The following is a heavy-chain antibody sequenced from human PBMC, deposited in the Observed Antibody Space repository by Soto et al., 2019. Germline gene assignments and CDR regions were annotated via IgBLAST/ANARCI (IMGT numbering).Heavy chain of an antibody. V-gene: IGHV4-38-2*01. CDR3: ARAHPSSFVYYYGMDV. CDR2: IYHSGST. J-gene: IGHJ6*02. D-gene: IGHD6-6*01. CDR1: GYSISSGYY. Sequence: PSETLSLTCAVSGYSISSGYYWGWIRQPPGKGLEWIGSIYHSGSTYYNPSLKSRVTISVDTSKNQFSLKLSSVTAADTAVYYCARAHPSSFVYYYGMDVWGRGTTVTVSS.